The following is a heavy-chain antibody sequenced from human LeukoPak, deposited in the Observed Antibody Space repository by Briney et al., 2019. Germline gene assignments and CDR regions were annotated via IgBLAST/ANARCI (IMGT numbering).Heavy chain of an antibody. CDR1: GYSISSGYY. D-gene: IGHD2-2*01. CDR3: ARESVVPAAFWYFDL. J-gene: IGHJ2*01. CDR2: IYHSGST. Sequence: PSETLSLTCAVSGYSISSGYYWGWIRQPPGKGLEWIGSIYHSGSTYYNPSLKSRVTISVDTSKNQFSLKLSSVTAADTAVYYCARESVVPAAFWYFDLWGRGTLVTVSS. V-gene: IGHV4-38-2*02.